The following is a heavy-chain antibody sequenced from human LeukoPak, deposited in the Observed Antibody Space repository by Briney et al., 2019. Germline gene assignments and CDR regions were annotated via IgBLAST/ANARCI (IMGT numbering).Heavy chain of an antibody. Sequence: GGALRLSCAAPGFTFSSYAMYWVRQDPRKGPEWVAVISYDGSNKYYADSVKGRFTISRDNSKNTLYLQMNSLRAEDTAVYYCARPLRGVFDYWGQGTLVTVSS. CDR2: ISYDGSNK. CDR3: ARPLRGVFDY. CDR1: GFTFSSYA. D-gene: IGHD2-8*01. V-gene: IGHV3-30-3*01. J-gene: IGHJ4*02.